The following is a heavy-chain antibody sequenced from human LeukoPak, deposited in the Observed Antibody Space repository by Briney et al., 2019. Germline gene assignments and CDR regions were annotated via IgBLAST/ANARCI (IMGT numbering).Heavy chain of an antibody. Sequence: GGSLRLSCAASGFTFSSYGMHWVRQAPGKGLEWVAFIRYDGSNKYYADSVKGRFTISRDNSKNTLYLQMNSLRAEDTAVYYCAKDNEYSSSWKYWGQGTLVTVSS. D-gene: IGHD6-13*01. CDR2: IRYDGSNK. CDR1: GFTFSSYG. V-gene: IGHV3-30*02. J-gene: IGHJ4*02. CDR3: AKDNEYSSSWKY.